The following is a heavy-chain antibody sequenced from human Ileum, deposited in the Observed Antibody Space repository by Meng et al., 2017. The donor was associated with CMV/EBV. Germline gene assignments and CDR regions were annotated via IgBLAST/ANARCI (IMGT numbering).Heavy chain of an antibody. CDR1: GYNFGGYS. Sequence: GGSLRLSCVASGYNFGGYSMNWVRQRPGKGLEWVSSINSNSHYIYYADSVEGRFTISRDNAKNSLYLQMKSLSVEDTAVYYCVRGPWNIPHAFNVWGQGAMVTVSS. V-gene: IGHV3-21*01. J-gene: IGHJ3*01. CDR3: VRGPWNIPHAFNV. CDR2: INSNSHYI. D-gene: IGHD1-1*01.